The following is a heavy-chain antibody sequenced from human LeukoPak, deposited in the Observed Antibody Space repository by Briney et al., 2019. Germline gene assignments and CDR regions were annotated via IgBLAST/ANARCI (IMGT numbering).Heavy chain of an antibody. J-gene: IGHJ3*02. CDR3: AREGGSSWPTAFDI. V-gene: IGHV1-69*13. Sequence: ASVKVSCKASGGTFSSYAISWVRQAPGQGLEWMGGIIPIFGTANYAQKFQGRVTITADESTSTAYMELSSLRSEDTAVYYRAREGGSSWPTAFDIWGQGTMVTVSS. CDR2: IIPIFGTA. CDR1: GGTFSSYA. D-gene: IGHD6-13*01.